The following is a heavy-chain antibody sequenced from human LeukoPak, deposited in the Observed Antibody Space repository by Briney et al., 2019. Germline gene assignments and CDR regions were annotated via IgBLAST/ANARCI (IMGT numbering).Heavy chain of an antibody. CDR3: AKDKVDYSSGSETFDY. V-gene: IGHV3-30*02. CDR1: GFTFSSYG. J-gene: IGHJ4*02. D-gene: IGHD3-10*01. CDR2: IRYDGSNK. Sequence: PGGSLRLSCAASGFTFSSYGMHWVRQAPGKGLEWVAFIRYDGSNKYYADSVKGRFTISRDNSKNTLYLQMNSLRAEDTAVYYCAKDKVDYSSGSETFDYWGQGTLVTVSS.